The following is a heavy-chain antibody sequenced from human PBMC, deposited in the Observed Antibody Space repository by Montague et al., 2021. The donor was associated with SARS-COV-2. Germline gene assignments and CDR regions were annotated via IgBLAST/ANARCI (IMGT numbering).Heavy chain of an antibody. CDR1: GFTFSSYW. J-gene: IGHJ6*02. CDR3: ARDPVVVAAMYYYYGMDV. Sequence: SLRLPCAASGFTFSSYWMSWVRQAPGKGLEWVANIKQDGSEKYYVDSVKGRFTISRDNAKNSLYLQMNSLRAEDTAVYYCARDPVVVAAMYYYYGMDVWGQGTTVTVSS. CDR2: IKQDGSEK. D-gene: IGHD2-15*01. V-gene: IGHV3-7*01.